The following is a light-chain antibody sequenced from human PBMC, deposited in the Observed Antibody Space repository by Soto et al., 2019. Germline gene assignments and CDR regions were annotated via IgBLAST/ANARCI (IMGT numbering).Light chain of an antibody. CDR2: DVT. J-gene: IGLJ1*01. V-gene: IGLV2-11*01. CDR3: SSYAGNYVYV. CDR1: SSDVGGYNY. Sequence: LTQPRSVSGSPGQSVTISCTGTSSDVGGYNYVSWYQRQAGKGPKLIIYDVTERPSGVPDRFSAFKSGNTASLTISGLQTDDEGDYYCSSYAGNYVYVFGSGTKVTVL.